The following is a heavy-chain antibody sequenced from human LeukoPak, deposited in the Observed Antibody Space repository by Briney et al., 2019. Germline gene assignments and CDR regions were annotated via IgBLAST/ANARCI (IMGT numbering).Heavy chain of an antibody. Sequence: GRSLRLSCAASGFTFDDYAMHGVRQAPGKGLEGVSGISWNSGSIGYADSVKGRFTISRDNAKNSLYLQMNSLRAEDTALYYCAKDLHGDYYYYGMDVWGQGTTVTVSS. CDR1: GFTFDDYA. CDR3: AKDLHGDYYYYGMDV. CDR2: ISWNSGSI. D-gene: IGHD4-17*01. V-gene: IGHV3-9*01. J-gene: IGHJ6*02.